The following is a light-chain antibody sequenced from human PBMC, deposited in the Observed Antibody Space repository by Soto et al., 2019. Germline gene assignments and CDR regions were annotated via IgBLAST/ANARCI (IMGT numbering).Light chain of an antibody. CDR2: DDS. J-gene: IGLJ2*01. V-gene: IGLV3-21*02. CDR3: QVWDSGSSEAL. CDR1: KIGSAS. Sequence: SSELSQPPSVSVAPGQTATVSCGGTKIGSASVHWYQQKPGQAPLLVVYDDSERPSGIPERFSGSYSGNTATLTISRVEGGDEADYYCQVWDSGSSEALFGGGTKLTVL.